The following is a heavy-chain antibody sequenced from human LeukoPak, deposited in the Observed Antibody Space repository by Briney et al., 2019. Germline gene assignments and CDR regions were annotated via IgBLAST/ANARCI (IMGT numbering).Heavy chain of an antibody. V-gene: IGHV3-53*01. CDR1: GFTVSSNY. Sequence: GGSLRLSCAASGFTVSSNYMSWVRQAPGKGLEWVSVIYSGGSTYYADSVKGRFTVSRDNSKNTLYLQMESLRVEDTAVYYCQARHGYWGHGTLVTVSS. CDR3: QARHGY. D-gene: IGHD6-6*01. J-gene: IGHJ4*01. CDR2: IYSGGST.